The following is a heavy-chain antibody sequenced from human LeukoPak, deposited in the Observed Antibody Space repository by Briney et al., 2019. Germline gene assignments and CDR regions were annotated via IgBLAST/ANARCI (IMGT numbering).Heavy chain of an antibody. Sequence: GGSLRLSCAASGFTFSSYSMNWVRQAPGKGLEWVGRIKSKADGGTIDYAAPVKGRFSISRDDSRDMFYLQMNSLKVEDTAVYFCSIDRGARDSWGQGTLVTVSS. CDR3: SIDRGARDS. V-gene: IGHV3-15*01. J-gene: IGHJ5*01. CDR1: GFTFSSYS. D-gene: IGHD1-26*01. CDR2: IKSKADGGTI.